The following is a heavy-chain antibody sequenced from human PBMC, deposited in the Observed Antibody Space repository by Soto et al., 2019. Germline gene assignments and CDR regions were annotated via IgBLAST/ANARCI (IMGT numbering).Heavy chain of an antibody. V-gene: IGHV4-59*01. CDR2: IYYSGST. CDR3: AKRGSVGTTYLYDAFDI. Sequence: SETLSLTCTVSGGSISPYYWSWIRQPPGKGLEWIGYIYYSGSTNYNPSLKSRVTISVDTSKTQFSLKLSSVTAADTAVYYCAKRGSVGTTYLYDAFDIWGEGTMVTVS. CDR1: GGSISPYY. J-gene: IGHJ3*02. D-gene: IGHD1-26*01.